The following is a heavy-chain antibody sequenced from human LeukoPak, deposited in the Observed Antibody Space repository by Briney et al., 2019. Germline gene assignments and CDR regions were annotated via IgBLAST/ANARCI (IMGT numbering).Heavy chain of an antibody. D-gene: IGHD6-13*01. CDR3: AKGPRYSSSWPYAFDI. V-gene: IGHV3-23*01. Sequence: PGGSLRLSCAASGFTFSSYAMSWVRQAPGKGLEWVSAISGSGGSTYYADSVKGRFTISRDNSKNTLYLQMNSLRAEDTAVYYCAKGPRYSSSWPYAFDIWGQGTMVTVSS. J-gene: IGHJ3*02. CDR1: GFTFSSYA. CDR2: ISGSGGST.